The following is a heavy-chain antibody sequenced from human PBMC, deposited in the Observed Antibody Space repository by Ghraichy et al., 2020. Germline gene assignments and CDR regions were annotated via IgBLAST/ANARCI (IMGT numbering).Heavy chain of an antibody. CDR2: ISPSGDYI. CDR1: GFTLNTYS. V-gene: IGHV3-21*01. J-gene: IGHJ5*02. Sequence: GGSLRLSCAASGFTLNTYSMNWVRQAPGKGLEWVSSISPSGDYIYYTESVKGRFAISRDNAKNSLYLQMNGLTAEDTAVYYCAIDRFQYTGSYTRWFDPWGQGTLVTVSS. D-gene: IGHD3-10*01. CDR3: AIDRFQYTGSYTRWFDP.